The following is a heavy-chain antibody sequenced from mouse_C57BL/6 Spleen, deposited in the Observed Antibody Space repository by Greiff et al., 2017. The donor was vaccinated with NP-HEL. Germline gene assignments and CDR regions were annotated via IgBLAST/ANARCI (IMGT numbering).Heavy chain of an antibody. CDR1: GFTFSDYG. CDR3: ARRYYSNAMDY. J-gene: IGHJ4*01. V-gene: IGHV5-17*01. Sequence: EVQGVESGGGLVKPGGSLKLSCAASGFTFSDYGMHWVRQAPEKGLEWVAYISSGSSTIYYADTVKGRFTISRDNAKNTLFLQMTSLSSEDTAMYYCARRYYSNAMDYWGQGTSVTVSS. CDR2: ISSGSSTI. D-gene: IGHD2-5*01.